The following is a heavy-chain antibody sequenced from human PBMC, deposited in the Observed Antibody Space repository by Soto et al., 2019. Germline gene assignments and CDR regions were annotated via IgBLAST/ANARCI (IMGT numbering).Heavy chain of an antibody. D-gene: IGHD3-3*01. J-gene: IGHJ6*03. V-gene: IGHV3-53*04. CDR2: IYSGGST. Sequence: GSRRLSCAASGFTVSSNYMSWVRQAPGKELEWVSVIYSGGSTYYADSVKGRFTISRHNSKNTLYLQMNSLRAEDTAVYYCARALTYYDFWSGYYSGCDYCYYLAVSGKGTTVIVSS. CDR3: ARALTYYDFWSGYYSGCDYCYYLAV. CDR1: GFTVSSNY.